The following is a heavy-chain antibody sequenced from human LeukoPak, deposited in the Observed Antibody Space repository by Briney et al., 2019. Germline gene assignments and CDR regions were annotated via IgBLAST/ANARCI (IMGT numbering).Heavy chain of an antibody. Sequence: ASVKVSCKASGYTLTSYGISCVRQAPGQGLQWIGWISAYNGNTNYAQKLQGRVTMTTDTSTSTAYMELRSLRSDDTAVYYCARDPAPNYGGHFDYWGQGTLVTVSS. D-gene: IGHD4-23*01. CDR1: GYTLTSYG. CDR2: ISAYNGNT. J-gene: IGHJ4*02. V-gene: IGHV1-18*01. CDR3: ARDPAPNYGGHFDY.